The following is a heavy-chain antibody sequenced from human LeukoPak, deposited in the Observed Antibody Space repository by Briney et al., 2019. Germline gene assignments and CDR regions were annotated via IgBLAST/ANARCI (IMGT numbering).Heavy chain of an antibody. J-gene: IGHJ4*02. D-gene: IGHD3-22*01. V-gene: IGHV2-70*11. Sequence: SGPALVKPTQTLTLTCTFSGFSLSTSGMCVSRIRQPPGKALEWLARIDWDDDKYYSTSLKTRLTISKDTSKNQVVLTMTNMDPVDTATYYCARIYYYDSSGYYEFDYWGQGTLVTVSS. CDR1: GFSLSTSGMC. CDR3: ARIYYYDSSGYYEFDY. CDR2: IDWDDDK.